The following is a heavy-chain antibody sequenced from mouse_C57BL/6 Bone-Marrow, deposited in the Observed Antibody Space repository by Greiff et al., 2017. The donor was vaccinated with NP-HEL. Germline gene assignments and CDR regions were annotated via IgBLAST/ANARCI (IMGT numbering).Heavy chain of an antibody. CDR1: GFTFSSYG. Sequence: EVQVVESGGDLVKPGGSLKLSCAASGFTFSSYGMSWVRQTPDKRLEWVATISSGGSYTYYPDSVKGRFTNSRDNAKNTLYLQMSSLKSEDTAMYYCARPLITTVVGYAMDYWGQGTSVTVSS. CDR3: ARPLITTVVGYAMDY. CDR2: ISSGGSYT. V-gene: IGHV5-6*01. J-gene: IGHJ4*01. D-gene: IGHD1-1*01.